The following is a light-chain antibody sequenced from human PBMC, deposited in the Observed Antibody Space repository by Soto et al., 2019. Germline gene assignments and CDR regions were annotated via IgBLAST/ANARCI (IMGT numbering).Light chain of an antibody. CDR3: LLAYTGARL. J-gene: IGLJ2*01. Sequence: QAVMTQEPSLTVSPGGTVTLTCGSSTGAVTSSHFCYWIQQKPGQAPRTLIYNTNNKHSWTPARFSASLLGGKAALTLSGAQPEDEADYYCLLAYTGARLFGGGTKLTVL. CDR1: TGAVTSSHF. CDR2: NTN. V-gene: IGLV7-46*01.